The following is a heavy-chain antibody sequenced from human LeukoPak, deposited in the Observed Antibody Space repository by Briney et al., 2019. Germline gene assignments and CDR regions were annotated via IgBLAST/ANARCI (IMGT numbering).Heavy chain of an antibody. D-gene: IGHD3-10*01. CDR3: ARVVYSGSWGYFDY. CDR2: IYYSGST. V-gene: IGHV4-59*01. J-gene: IGHJ4*02. CDR1: GGSMSTYY. Sequence: SETLSLTCTVSGGSMSTYYWSWIRQSPGKGLEWLGYIYYSGSTSYNPSLKSRLTISIDTSKTQFYLKLSSVTAADTAVYYCARVVYSGSWGYFDYWGQGIPVTVSS.